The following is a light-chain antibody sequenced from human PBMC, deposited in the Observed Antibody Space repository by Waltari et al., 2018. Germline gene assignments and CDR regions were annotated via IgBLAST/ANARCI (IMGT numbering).Light chain of an antibody. CDR2: GAS. V-gene: IGKV3-20*01. Sequence: EIVLTQSPGTLSLSPGERATLSCRASQTVRPTYLAWYQQKPGQAPTLLIYGASSRATGIPDRFSGSGSGTDFSLTISSLEPEDFAVYYCQQYDISPLTFGGGTKVEV. CDR1: QTVRPTY. CDR3: QQYDISPLT. J-gene: IGKJ4*01.